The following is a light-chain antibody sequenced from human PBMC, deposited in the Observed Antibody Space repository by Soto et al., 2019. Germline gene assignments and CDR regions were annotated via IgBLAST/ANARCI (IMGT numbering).Light chain of an antibody. J-gene: IGKJ1*01. CDR3: QQSYSTPTWT. CDR2: SAS. V-gene: IGKV1-39*01. Sequence: DIQITHSPPSLSASVGDRVTITCRASQSIINFVNWYQHKPGKAPKLLIHSASTLQGGVPSRFSGSGSGTVFTLTISGLQPEDYATYFCQQSYSTPTWTLGPGTKVDIK. CDR1: QSIINF.